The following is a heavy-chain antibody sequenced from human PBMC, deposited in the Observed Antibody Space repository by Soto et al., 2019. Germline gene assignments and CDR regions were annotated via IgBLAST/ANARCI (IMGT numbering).Heavy chain of an antibody. CDR3: ARQNYDFWSGLHNWFDP. CDR2: IYYSGST. J-gene: IGHJ5*02. D-gene: IGHD3-3*01. CDR1: GGSISSYY. V-gene: IGHV4-59*08. Sequence: PSETLSLTCTVSGGSISSYYWSWIRQPPGKGLEWIGYIYYSGSTNYNPSLKSRATISVDTSKNQFSLKLSSVTAADTAVYYCARQNYDFWSGLHNWFDPWGQGTLVTVSS.